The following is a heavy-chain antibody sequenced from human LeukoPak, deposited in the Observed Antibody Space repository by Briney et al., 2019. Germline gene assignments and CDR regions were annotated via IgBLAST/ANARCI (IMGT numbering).Heavy chain of an antibody. J-gene: IGHJ6*03. V-gene: IGHV5-51*01. Sequence: GESLKISCKGSGYSFTSYWIGWVRQMPGKGLEWMGIIYPGDPDTRYSPSFQGQVTISADKSISTAYLQWSSLKASDTAMYYCARHRTGSGIRYYYYYMDVWGKGTTVTVSS. CDR2: IYPGDPDT. CDR1: GYSFTSYW. CDR3: ARHRTGSGIRYYYYYMDV. D-gene: IGHD3-10*01.